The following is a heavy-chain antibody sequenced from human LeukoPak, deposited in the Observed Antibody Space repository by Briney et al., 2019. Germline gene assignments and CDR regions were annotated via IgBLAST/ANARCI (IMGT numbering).Heavy chain of an antibody. D-gene: IGHD2-2*03. Sequence: PGGSLRLPCAACGFFFRHFGILWLRGAPGRRVVGVAVLSHHANYEYYADSVQGRFAISRDDSKNTVYLQMNSLRDEETAVYYCARDWIDRSLDYWGLGTLVTVSS. CDR2: LSHHANYE. CDR3: ARDWIDRSLDY. CDR1: GFFFRHFG. V-gene: IGHV3-30*12. J-gene: IGHJ4*02.